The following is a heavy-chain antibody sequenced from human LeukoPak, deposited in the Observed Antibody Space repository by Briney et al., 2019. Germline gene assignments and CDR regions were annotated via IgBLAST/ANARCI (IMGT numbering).Heavy chain of an antibody. Sequence: GGSLRLSCAASGFTFSSYGLHWVRQAPGKGLEWVAVISYDGSNKYYADSVKGRFTISRDNSKNTLYLRMNSLRVEDTAVYYCATSRSLDYWGQGTLVTVSS. CDR1: GFTFSSYG. CDR2: ISYDGSNK. V-gene: IGHV3-30*03. J-gene: IGHJ4*02. CDR3: ATSRSLDY.